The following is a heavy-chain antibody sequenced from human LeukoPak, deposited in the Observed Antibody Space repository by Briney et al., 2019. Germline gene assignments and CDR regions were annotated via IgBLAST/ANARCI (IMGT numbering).Heavy chain of an antibody. Sequence: PSETLSLTCTVSGGSISSNYYYWGWIRQPPGKGLEWIGTIYHSGTTYYNPSLKSRVTISVDTSKNQFSLKLSSVTAADTALYYCARTGSYSSSYYFVGDAFNIWGQGTMVTVSS. CDR2: IYHSGTT. D-gene: IGHD6-13*01. CDR1: GGSISSNYYY. J-gene: IGHJ3*02. V-gene: IGHV4-39*07. CDR3: ARTGSYSSSYYFVGDAFNI.